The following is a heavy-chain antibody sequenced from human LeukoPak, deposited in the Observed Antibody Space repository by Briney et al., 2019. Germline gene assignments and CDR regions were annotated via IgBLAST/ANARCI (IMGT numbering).Heavy chain of an antibody. V-gene: IGHV4-34*01. CDR3: ARVRGLWFGVRNDS. D-gene: IGHD3-10*01. Sequence: SETLSLTCAVYGGSLSGYYWSWIRQPPGKGLEWIGEIDHTGSTHYNPSLKSRVTMSVDASKNQFSLKLTFVTAADTAVYYCARVRGLWFGVRNDSWGQGTLVTVSS. CDR1: GGSLSGYY. J-gene: IGHJ4*02. CDR2: IDHTGST.